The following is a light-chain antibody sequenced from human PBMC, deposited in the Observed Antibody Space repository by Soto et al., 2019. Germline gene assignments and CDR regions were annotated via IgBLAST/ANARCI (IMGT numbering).Light chain of an antibody. CDR1: HDVWSC. Sequence: DIVLTQSPATLSLSPGERATLSCRASHDVWSCLAWFQQKPGKAPRLLIYGASSMATGIPARFSGNGSGTEFTLTISSLQSEDFAVYYCQQYNNWPLTFGQGTRLEIK. CDR2: GAS. CDR3: QQYNNWPLT. V-gene: IGKV3-15*01. J-gene: IGKJ5*01.